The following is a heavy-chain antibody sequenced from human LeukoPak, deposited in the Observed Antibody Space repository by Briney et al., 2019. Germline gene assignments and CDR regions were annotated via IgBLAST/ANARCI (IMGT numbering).Heavy chain of an antibody. D-gene: IGHD3-9*01. CDR3: P. CDR2: INQDGSEK. CDR1: GFSFSSYW. Sequence: GGSLRLSCSASGFSFSSYWIHWVRQAPGKGLEWVANINQDGSEKYYVDSVKGRFTISRDNAKNSLYLQMNSLRAEDCAIFRVPWGQGTLVTVSS. V-gene: IGHV3-7*01. J-gene: IGHJ5*02.